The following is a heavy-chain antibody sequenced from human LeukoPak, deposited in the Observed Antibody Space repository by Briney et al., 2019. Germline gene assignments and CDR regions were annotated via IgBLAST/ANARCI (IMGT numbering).Heavy chain of an antibody. D-gene: IGHD1-26*01. V-gene: IGHV4-34*01. CDR2: INHSGST. CDR1: GGSFSGYY. J-gene: IGHJ4*02. CDR3: ARGWRYYAAYYFDY. Sequence: SETLSLTCAVYGGSFSGYYWSWIRQPPGKGLEWIGEINHSGSTNYNPSLKSRVTISVDTSKNQFSLRLSSVTAADTAVYYCARGWRYYAAYYFDYWGQGTLVTVSS.